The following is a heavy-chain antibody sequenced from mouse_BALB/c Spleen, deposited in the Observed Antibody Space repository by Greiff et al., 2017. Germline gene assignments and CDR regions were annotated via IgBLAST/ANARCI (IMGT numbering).Heavy chain of an antibody. J-gene: IGHJ2*01. D-gene: IGHD1-1*01. CDR1: GFTFSDYY. CDR3: ARDNYGSSLDY. V-gene: IGHV5-4*02. Sequence: EVMLVESGGGLVKPGGSLKLSCAASGFTFSDYYMYWVRQTPEKRLEWVATISDGGSYTYYPDSVKGRFTISRDNAKNNLYLQMSSLKSEDTAMYYCARDNYGSSLDYGGQGTTLTVSS. CDR2: ISDGGSYT.